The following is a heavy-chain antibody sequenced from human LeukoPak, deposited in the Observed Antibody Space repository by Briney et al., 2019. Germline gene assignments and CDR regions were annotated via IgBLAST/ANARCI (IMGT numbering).Heavy chain of an antibody. V-gene: IGHV4-4*09. Sequence: PSETLSLTCTVSGDSVSGYYGSWIRQPPGKGLEWIGYFYTSANTNYNPSLKSRVTMSVDTSKNQFSLKLSSVTAADTAVYYCARDYLNWFDPWGQGALVTVSS. CDR1: GDSVSGYY. CDR2: FYTSANT. J-gene: IGHJ5*02. CDR3: ARDYLNWFDP. D-gene: IGHD4-11*01.